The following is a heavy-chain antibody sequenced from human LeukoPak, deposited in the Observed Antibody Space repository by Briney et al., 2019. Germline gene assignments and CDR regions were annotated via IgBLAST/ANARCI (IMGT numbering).Heavy chain of an antibody. CDR2: ISYDGKNI. Sequence: PGGSLRLSCAASGFSFSSYGLHWVRQAPGKGLEWVSAISYDGKNIHYADSVKGRFTISRDNSRNTVYLQLNSLRVEDTAVYYCAKTFERESGYDFVFHYWGQGTRVTVSS. J-gene: IGHJ4*02. D-gene: IGHD5-12*01. V-gene: IGHV3-33*06. CDR1: GFSFSSYG. CDR3: AKTFERESGYDFVFHY.